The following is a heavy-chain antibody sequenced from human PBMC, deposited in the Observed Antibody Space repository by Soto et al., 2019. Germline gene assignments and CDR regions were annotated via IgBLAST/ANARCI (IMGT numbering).Heavy chain of an antibody. V-gene: IGHV2-5*02. Sequence: SGPTLVKPTQTLTLTCTFSGFSLSTSGVGVGWIRQPPGKALEWLALIYWDDDKIYSPSLKSRLTITKDTSKNQVVLTMTYMDPVDTATYYCAHSSGHLVRLSGWSYDAFDIWGQGTMVTVSS. J-gene: IGHJ3*02. D-gene: IGHD6-19*01. CDR2: IYWDDDK. CDR1: GFSLSTSGVG. CDR3: AHSSGHLVRLSGWSYDAFDI.